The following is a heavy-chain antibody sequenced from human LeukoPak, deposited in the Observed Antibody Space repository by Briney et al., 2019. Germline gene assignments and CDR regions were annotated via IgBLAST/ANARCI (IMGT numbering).Heavy chain of an antibody. CDR2: ISYDGSNK. CDR1: GFTFSSYA. CDR3: ARDLWEGFYDSSGYYYRYPDY. Sequence: PGGSLRLSCAASGFTFSSYAMHWVRQAPGKGLEWVAVISYDGSNKYYADSVKGRFTISRDNSKNTLYLQMNSLRAEDTAVYYCARDLWEGFYDSSGYYYRYPDYWGQGTLVTVSS. D-gene: IGHD3-22*01. J-gene: IGHJ4*02. V-gene: IGHV3-30*04.